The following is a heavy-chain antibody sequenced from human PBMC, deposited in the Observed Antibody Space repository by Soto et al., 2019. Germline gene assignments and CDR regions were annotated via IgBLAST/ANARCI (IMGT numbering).Heavy chain of an antibody. V-gene: IGHV3-9*01. CDR3: AKDAITMVRGVISYYGMAV. J-gene: IGHJ6*02. D-gene: IGHD3-10*01. CDR2: ISWNSGSI. CDR1: GFTFDDYA. Sequence: DVQLVESGGGLVQPGRSLRLSCAASGFTFDDYAMHWVRQAPGKGLEWVSGISWNSGSIGYADSVKGRFTISRDNAKNSLYLQMNSLRAEDTALYYCAKDAITMVRGVISYYGMAVWGQGTTVTVSS.